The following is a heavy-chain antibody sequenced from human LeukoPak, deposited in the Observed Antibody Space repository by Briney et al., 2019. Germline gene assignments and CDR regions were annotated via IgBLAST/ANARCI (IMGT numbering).Heavy chain of an antibody. D-gene: IGHD6-6*01. Sequence: ASVKVSCKACGYTFTGYYMHWVRQAPGQGLEWMGWINPNSGGTNYAQKFQGRVTMTRDTSISTAYMELSRLRSDDTAVYYCARVRRVLQLIQLRYYFDYWGQGTPVTVSS. J-gene: IGHJ4*02. V-gene: IGHV1-2*02. CDR2: INPNSGGT. CDR1: GYTFTGYY. CDR3: ARVRRVLQLIQLRYYFDY.